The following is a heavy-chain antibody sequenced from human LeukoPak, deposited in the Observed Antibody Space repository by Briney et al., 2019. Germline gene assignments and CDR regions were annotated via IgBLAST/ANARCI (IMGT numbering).Heavy chain of an antibody. CDR3: ATMPAYSGYEFDY. CDR1: GGSVSSGSYY. Sequence: SETLSLTCTVSGGSVSSGSYYWSWIRQPPGKGLEWIAYIYYSGSTNYNPSLKSRVTISVDTSKNQFSLKLTSVTVADTAVYYCATMPAYSGYEFDYWGQGTLVTVSS. CDR2: IYYSGST. J-gene: IGHJ4*02. D-gene: IGHD5-12*01. V-gene: IGHV4-61*01.